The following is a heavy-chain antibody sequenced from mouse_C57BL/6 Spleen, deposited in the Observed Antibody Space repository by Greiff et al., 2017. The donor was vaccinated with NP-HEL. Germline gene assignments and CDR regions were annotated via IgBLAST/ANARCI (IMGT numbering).Heavy chain of an antibody. V-gene: IGHV5-16*01. CDR2: INYDGSST. Sequence: EVQVVESEGGLVQPGSSMKLSCTASGFTFSDYYMAWVRQVPEKGLEWVANINYDGSSTYYLDSLKSRFIISRDNAKNILYLQMSSLKSEDTATDYCARDWRTGTGYFDYWGQGTTLTVSS. D-gene: IGHD4-1*01. CDR3: ARDWRTGTGYFDY. J-gene: IGHJ2*01. CDR1: GFTFSDYY.